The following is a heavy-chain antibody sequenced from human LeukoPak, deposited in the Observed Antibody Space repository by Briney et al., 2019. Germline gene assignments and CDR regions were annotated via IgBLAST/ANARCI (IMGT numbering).Heavy chain of an antibody. CDR1: GFTVSSNY. D-gene: IGHD5-12*01. Sequence: GGSLRLSCAASGFTVSSNYMSWVPQAPGKGLEWGSVIYSGGSTNYAESVRGRFTISRDNSKNTLYLQMNSLRDEDTAVYYCARGRYEISAAMDVWGQGTTVTVSS. CDR2: IYSGGST. V-gene: IGHV3-53*01. J-gene: IGHJ6*02. CDR3: ARGRYEISAAMDV.